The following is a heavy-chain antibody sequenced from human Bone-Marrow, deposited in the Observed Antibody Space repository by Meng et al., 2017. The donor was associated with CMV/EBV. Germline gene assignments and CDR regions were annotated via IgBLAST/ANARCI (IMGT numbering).Heavy chain of an antibody. J-gene: IGHJ4*02. CDR1: GGSISSSNW. CDR3: ARDSRIAARRFDY. V-gene: IGHV4-4*02. Sequence: SETLSLTCAVSGGSISSSNWWSWVRQPPGKGLEWIGEIYHSGSTNYNPSLKSRVTISVDTSKNQFSLKLSSVTAADTAVYYCARDSRIAARRFDYWGQGTLVTVSS. D-gene: IGHD6-6*01. CDR2: IYHSGST.